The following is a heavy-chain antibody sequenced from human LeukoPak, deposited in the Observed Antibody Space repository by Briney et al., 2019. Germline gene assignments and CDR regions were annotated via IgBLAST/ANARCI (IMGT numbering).Heavy chain of an antibody. CDR2: IYSGDNT. CDR1: GFTVSSNY. D-gene: IGHD3-10*01. J-gene: IGHJ3*02. V-gene: IGHV3-53*01. CDR3: ARGGSVDAFDI. Sequence: GGSLRLSCAASGFTVSSNYMSWVRQAPGKGLEWVSVIYSGDNTDYADSVKGRFTISRDNSKNTLYLQMNSLRAEDTAVYYCARGGSVDAFDIWGQGTMVTVSS.